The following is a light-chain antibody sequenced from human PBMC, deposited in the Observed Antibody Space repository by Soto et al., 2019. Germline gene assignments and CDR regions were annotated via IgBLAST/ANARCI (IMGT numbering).Light chain of an antibody. J-gene: IGLJ1*01. V-gene: IGLV2-14*01. CDR1: SSDVGAYNY. CDR3: SSYAHGSIYV. Sequence: QSALTQPASVSGSPGQSITISCTGSSSDVGAYNYVSWYLQHPGKAPKLLIYGVGNRPSGVSDRFSGSKSGDTASLTISGLQAEDEADYYCSSYAHGSIYVFGTGTKLTVL. CDR2: GVG.